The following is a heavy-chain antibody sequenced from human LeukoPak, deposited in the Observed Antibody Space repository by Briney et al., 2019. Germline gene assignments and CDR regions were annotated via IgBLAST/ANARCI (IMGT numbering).Heavy chain of an antibody. J-gene: IGHJ6*03. D-gene: IGHD4-23*01. CDR1: GGTFSSYA. V-gene: IGHV1-69*05. CDR2: IIPTFGTA. Sequence: GASVKVSCKASGGTFSSYAISWVRQAPGQGLDWMGGIIPTFGTANYAQKFQGRVTITTDESTSTAYMELSSLRSEDTAVYYCATSTTTVVTPWYNYYYYMDVWGKGTTVTVSS. CDR3: ATSTTTVVTPWYNYYYYMDV.